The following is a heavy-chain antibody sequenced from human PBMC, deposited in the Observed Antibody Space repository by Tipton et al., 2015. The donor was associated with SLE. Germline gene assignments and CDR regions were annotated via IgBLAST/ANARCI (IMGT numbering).Heavy chain of an antibody. J-gene: IGHJ5*02. D-gene: IGHD1-26*01. CDR2: IYYSGST. Sequence: TLSLTCTVSGVSISTNTSYWGSLAWIRQPPGKGLEWIGSIYYSGSTYYNPSPKSRVTMSVDTSKNQFFLNLSSVTAADTALYYCARAGGGATRNWFDPWGQGTLVTVSS. CDR3: ARAGGGATRNWFDP. CDR1: GVSISTNTSY. V-gene: IGHV4-39*07.